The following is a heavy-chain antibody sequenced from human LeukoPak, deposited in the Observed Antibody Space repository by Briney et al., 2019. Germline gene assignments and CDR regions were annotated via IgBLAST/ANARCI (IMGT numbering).Heavy chain of an antibody. D-gene: IGHD1-26*01. V-gene: IGHV3-30*18. CDR2: ISYDGSNK. CDR3: AKDSRGDIRVGATTARRAARPFDY. Sequence: GGSLRLSCAASGFTFSNAWMNWVRQAPGKGLEWVAVISYDGSNKYYADSVKGRFTISRDNSKNTLYLQMNSLRAEDTAVYYCAKDSRGDIRVGATTARRAARPFDYWGQGTLVTVSS. CDR1: GFTFSNAW. J-gene: IGHJ4*02.